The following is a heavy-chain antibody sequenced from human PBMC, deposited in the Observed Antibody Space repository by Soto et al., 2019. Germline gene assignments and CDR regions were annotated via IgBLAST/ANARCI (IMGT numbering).Heavy chain of an antibody. D-gene: IGHD1-26*01. CDR1: CGSFSGYY. Sequence: SETLSLTCAVYCGSFSGYYWSWIRQPPGKGLEWIGQINHRGSPNYNPSLKSRVTISVGTSKNQFSLKLDSVTAADTAVYYCAKGDNGSYRDVWGQGTTVTVSS. J-gene: IGHJ6*02. CDR2: INHRGSP. CDR3: AKGDNGSYRDV. V-gene: IGHV4-34*01.